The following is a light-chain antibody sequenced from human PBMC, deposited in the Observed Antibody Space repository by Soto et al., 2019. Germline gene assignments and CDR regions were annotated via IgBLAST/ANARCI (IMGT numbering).Light chain of an antibody. Sequence: QSALTQPASVSGSPGQSITISCTGTSSDVGGYNYVSWYQQHPGEAPKLMIYEVSSRPSGVSNRFSGSKSGSTASLTTSGLQAEDEAEYYCSSYTSSSTYVVFGGGTKLTVL. CDR2: EVS. CDR3: SSYTSSSTYVV. J-gene: IGLJ2*01. V-gene: IGLV2-14*01. CDR1: SSDVGGYNY.